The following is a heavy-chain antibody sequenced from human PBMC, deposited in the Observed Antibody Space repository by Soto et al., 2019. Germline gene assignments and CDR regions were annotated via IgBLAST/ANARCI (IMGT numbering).Heavy chain of an antibody. CDR2: IIPVLGRP. J-gene: IGHJ4*02. CDR3: ARSIGPTGDDY. D-gene: IGHD7-27*01. Sequence: QVQLVQSGAEVKKPGSSVKVSCKVSGDTFSSYTITWVRQAPGQGLECMGRIIPVLGRPNYAQKFQDRVTITADMSTSTSSMQMSSLTSEDTAVYYCARSIGPTGDDYWGQGTLVTVSA. CDR1: GDTFSSYT. V-gene: IGHV1-69*02.